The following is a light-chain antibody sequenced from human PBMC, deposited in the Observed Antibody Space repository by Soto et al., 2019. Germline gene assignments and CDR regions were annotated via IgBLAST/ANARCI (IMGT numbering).Light chain of an antibody. CDR2: AAT. Sequence: DIKMTQSPSVVSGSVGDRVSITCRASQHIATWLTWYQKKPGRAPELLIYAATILQSGVPSRFSGSGFGTQFTLTISSLQPEYFATYYCQQSSSFPPWTFGQGTNVEI. J-gene: IGKJ1*01. CDR1: QHIATW. V-gene: IGKV1-12*01. CDR3: QQSSSFPPWT.